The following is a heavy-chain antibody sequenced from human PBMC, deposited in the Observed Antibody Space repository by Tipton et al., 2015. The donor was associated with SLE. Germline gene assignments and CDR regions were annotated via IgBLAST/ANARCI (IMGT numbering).Heavy chain of an antibody. CDR2: IYSDGST. V-gene: IGHV3-23*03. Sequence: SLRLSCAASGFTFSSHTMSWVRQAPGKGLEWVSVIYSDGSTDYGDSVKGRFTVSRDNYRNTLYLQMDYLSAEDAAAYYCAKNKGTYWGQGTLVTVSS. J-gene: IGHJ4*02. CDR3: AKNKGTY. D-gene: IGHD3-10*01. CDR1: GFTFSSHT.